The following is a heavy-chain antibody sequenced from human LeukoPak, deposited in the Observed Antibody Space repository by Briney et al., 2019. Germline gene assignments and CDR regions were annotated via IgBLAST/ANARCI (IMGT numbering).Heavy chain of an antibody. J-gene: IGHJ4*02. V-gene: IGHV3-9*01. CDR2: ISWNGGSV. Sequence: PGRSLRLSCAASGFTFGDYAMHWVRQAPGKGLEWVSGISWNGGSVGYADSVKGRFTISRDSAKNSLYLQMNSLRAEDTALYYCAKDRSSNWYALSYWGQGTLVTVSS. D-gene: IGHD6-13*01. CDR3: AKDRSSNWYALSY. CDR1: GFTFGDYA.